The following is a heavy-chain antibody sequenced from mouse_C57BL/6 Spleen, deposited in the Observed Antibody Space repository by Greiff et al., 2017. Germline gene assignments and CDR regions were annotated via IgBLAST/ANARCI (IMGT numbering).Heavy chain of an antibody. D-gene: IGHD5-1-1*01. Sequence: EVKLMESGGGLVQPGGSLKLSCAASGFTFSDYYMYWVRQTPEKRLEWVAYISNGGGSTYYPDTVKGRFTISRDNAKNTLYLQMSRLKSEDTAMYYCARQKYGGIYYYAMDYWGQGTSVTVSS. CDR2: ISNGGGST. CDR1: GFTFSDYY. V-gene: IGHV5-12*01. J-gene: IGHJ4*01. CDR3: ARQKYGGIYYYAMDY.